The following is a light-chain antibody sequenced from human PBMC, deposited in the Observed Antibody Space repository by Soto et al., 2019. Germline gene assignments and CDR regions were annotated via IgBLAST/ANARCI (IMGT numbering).Light chain of an antibody. Sequence: QSVLTQPASVSASPGQSITIPCTGTSSDVGSYNLVSWFQQHPGKVPKLLIYEGTKRPSGLSDRFSGSKSGNTASLTISGLQAEDEADDYCYAYAGEKLYVFGTGTKLTVL. J-gene: IGLJ1*01. CDR3: YAYAGEKLYV. CDR2: EGT. V-gene: IGLV2-23*01. CDR1: SSDVGSYNL.